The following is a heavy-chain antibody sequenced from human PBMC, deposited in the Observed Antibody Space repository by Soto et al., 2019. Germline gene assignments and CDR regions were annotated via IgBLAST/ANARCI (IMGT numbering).Heavy chain of an antibody. V-gene: IGHV4-31*03. CDR2: IYYSGST. CDR1: GGSISSGGYY. CDR3: AGEYSSSSGYYYYYMDV. Sequence: QVQLQESGPGLVKPSQTLSLTCTVSGGSISSGGYYWSWIRQHPGKGLEWIGYIYYSGSTYYNPSRKSRVTISVDTSKNQFSLKLSSVTAADTAVYYCAGEYSSSSGYYYYYMDVWGKGTTVTVSS. J-gene: IGHJ6*03. D-gene: IGHD6-6*01.